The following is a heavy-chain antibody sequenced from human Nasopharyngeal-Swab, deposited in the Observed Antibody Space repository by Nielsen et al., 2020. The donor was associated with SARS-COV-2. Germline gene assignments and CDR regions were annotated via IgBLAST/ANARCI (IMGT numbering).Heavy chain of an antibody. D-gene: IGHD2-2*03. V-gene: IGHV3-15*01. Sequence: GRHVRRSCAASGFAFSNAWLSWVRQAPGKGLEWVGRIKSKTDGGTTDYAAPVKGRFTISRDDSKNTLYLQMNSLKTEDTAVYYCTLDIVVVPAAQTDYWGQGTLVTVSS. CDR3: TLDIVVVPAAQTDY. CDR1: GFAFSNAW. CDR2: IKSKTDGGTT. J-gene: IGHJ4*02.